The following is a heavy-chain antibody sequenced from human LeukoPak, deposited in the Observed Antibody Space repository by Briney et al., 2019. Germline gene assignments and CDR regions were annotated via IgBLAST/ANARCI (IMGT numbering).Heavy chain of an antibody. CDR1: GGSFSGYY. V-gene: IGHV4-34*01. CDR2: INHSGST. D-gene: IGHD6-6*01. CDR3: ARGGIADRLKT. J-gene: IGHJ4*02. Sequence: PSETLSLTCAVYGGSFSGYYWSWIRQPPGKGLEWIGEINHSGSTNYNPSLKSRVTISVNTSKNQFSLSLTSATAADTAVYFCARGGIADRLKTWGQGILVTVSS.